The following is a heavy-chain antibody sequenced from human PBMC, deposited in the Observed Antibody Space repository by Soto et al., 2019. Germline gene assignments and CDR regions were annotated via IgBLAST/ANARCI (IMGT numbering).Heavy chain of an antibody. CDR1: GGYISSYY. D-gene: IGHD6-13*01. J-gene: IGHJ4*02. CDR3: ARHGYSSSWLFDY. V-gene: IGHV4-59*08. CDR2: IYYSGST. Sequence: SLTCGVAGGYISSYYWSWIRQPPGKGLEWIGYIYYSGSTNYNPSLKSRVTISVDTSKNQFSLKLSSVTAADTAVYYCARHGYSSSWLFDYWGQGTLVTVSS.